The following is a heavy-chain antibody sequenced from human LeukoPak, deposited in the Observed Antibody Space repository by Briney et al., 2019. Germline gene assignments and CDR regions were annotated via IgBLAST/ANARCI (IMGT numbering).Heavy chain of an antibody. J-gene: IGHJ4*02. CDR1: GFTFSSYS. CDR2: ISSSSSYI. V-gene: IGHV3-21*01. Sequence: PGGSLRLSCAASGFTFSSYSMNWVRQAPGKGLEWVSSISSSSSYIYYADSVKGRFTISRDNAKNSLYLQMNSLRAEDTAVYYCARGHTAMVWGANFDHWGQGTLVTVSS. CDR3: ARGHTAMVWGANFDH. D-gene: IGHD5-18*01.